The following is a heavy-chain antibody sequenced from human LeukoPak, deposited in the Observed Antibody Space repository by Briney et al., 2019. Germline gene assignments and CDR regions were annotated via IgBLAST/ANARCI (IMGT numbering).Heavy chain of an antibody. CDR2: ISSSGGTI. V-gene: IGHV3-48*03. J-gene: IGHJ4*02. CDR1: GFTFSSYE. CDR3: ARDSLFCTGGSCYSNYFDY. Sequence: GGSLRLSCAASGFTFSSYEMNGVRQAPGKGLEWISHISSSGGTIYYADSVNGRFIISRDNARNSLYLQMNSLRAEDTAVYFSARDSLFCTGGSCYSNYFDYWGQGTLVTVSS. D-gene: IGHD2-15*01.